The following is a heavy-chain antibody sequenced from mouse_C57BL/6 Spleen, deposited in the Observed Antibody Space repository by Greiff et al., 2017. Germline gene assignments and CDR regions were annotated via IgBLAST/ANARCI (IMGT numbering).Heavy chain of an antibody. V-gene: IGHV5-4*01. CDR3: ARDMMVTTFDY. CDR1: GFTFSSYA. D-gene: IGHD2-3*01. J-gene: IGHJ2*01. CDR2: ISDGGSYT. Sequence: EVKLVESGGGLVKPGGSLKLSCAASGFTFSSYAMSWVRQTPEKRLEWVATISDGGSYTYYPDNVKGRFTISRDNAKNNLYLQMSHLKSEDTAMYSCARDMMVTTFDYWCQGTTLTVSS.